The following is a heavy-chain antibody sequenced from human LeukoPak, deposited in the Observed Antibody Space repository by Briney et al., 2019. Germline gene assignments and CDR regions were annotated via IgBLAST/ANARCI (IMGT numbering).Heavy chain of an antibody. CDR3: ARIPQQLWFGTAMDV. J-gene: IGHJ6*02. Sequence: ASVKVSCKASGYTFTSYGISWVRQAPGQGLEWMGWISAYNGNTNYAQKLQGRVTMTTDTSTSTAYMELRSLRSDDTAVYYCARIPQQLWFGTAMDVWGQGTTVTVSS. D-gene: IGHD5-18*01. V-gene: IGHV1-18*01. CDR1: GYTFTSYG. CDR2: ISAYNGNT.